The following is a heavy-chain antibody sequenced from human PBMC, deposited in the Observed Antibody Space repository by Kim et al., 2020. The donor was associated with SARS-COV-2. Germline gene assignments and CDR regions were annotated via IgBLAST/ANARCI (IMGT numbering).Heavy chain of an antibody. CDR2: ISYDGSNK. CDR1: GFTFSSYA. V-gene: IGHV3-30*04. Sequence: GGSLRLSCAASGFTFSSYAMHWVRQAPGKGLEWVAVISYDGSNKYYADSVKGRFTISRDNSKNTLYLQMNSLRAEDTAVYYCAREMNRGIVATIGVFDYWGQGTLVTVSS. CDR3: AREMNRGIVATIGVFDY. J-gene: IGHJ4*02. D-gene: IGHD5-12*01.